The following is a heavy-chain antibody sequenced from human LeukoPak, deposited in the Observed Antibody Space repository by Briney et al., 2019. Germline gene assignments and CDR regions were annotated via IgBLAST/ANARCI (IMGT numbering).Heavy chain of an antibody. CDR2: ISSSGSTI. J-gene: IGHJ5*02. Sequence: GGSPRLSCAASGFTFSSYEMNWVRQAPGKGLEWVSYISSSGSTIYYADSVKGRFTISRDNAKNSLYLQMNSLRAEDTAVYYCASSNPHDYYGSGSYYHWGQGTLVTVSS. CDR3: ASSNPHDYYGSGSYYH. V-gene: IGHV3-48*03. D-gene: IGHD3-10*01. CDR1: GFTFSSYE.